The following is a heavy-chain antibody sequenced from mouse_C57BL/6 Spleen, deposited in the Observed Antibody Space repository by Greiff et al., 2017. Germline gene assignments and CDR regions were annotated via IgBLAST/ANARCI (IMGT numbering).Heavy chain of an antibody. Sequence: VQLQQSGAELVKPGASVKLSCTASGFNIKDYYMHWVKQRTEQGLEWIGRIDPEDGETKYAPKFQGKATITADTSSNTAYLQLSILTSEDTAVYYCAREYYFDYWGQGTTLTVSS. CDR2: IDPEDGET. V-gene: IGHV14-2*01. CDR3: AREYYFDY. J-gene: IGHJ2*01. CDR1: GFNIKDYY.